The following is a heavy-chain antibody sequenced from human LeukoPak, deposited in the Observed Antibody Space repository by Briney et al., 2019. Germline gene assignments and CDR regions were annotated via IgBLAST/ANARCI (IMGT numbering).Heavy chain of an antibody. CDR3: AREIPSIVVVVAATLNFDY. CDR1: GVSISSSSYY. J-gene: IGHJ4*02. D-gene: IGHD2-15*01. V-gene: IGHV4-39*07. Sequence: SETLSLTCTVSGVSISSSSYYWGWIRQPPGKGLEWIGSIYYSGSTYYNPSLKSRVTISVDTSKNQFSLKLSSVTAADTAVYYCAREIPSIVVVVAATLNFDYWGQGTLVTVSS. CDR2: IYYSGST.